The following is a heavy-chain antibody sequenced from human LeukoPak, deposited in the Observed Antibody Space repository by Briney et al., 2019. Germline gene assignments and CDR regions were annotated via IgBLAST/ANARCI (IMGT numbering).Heavy chain of an antibody. Sequence: SETLSLTCTVYGGSISSYHWSWIRQPPGKGLEWIGHIYYTGSTNYNPSLKSRVTISVDTSKNQFSLKLSSVTGADTAVYYCARPRYASSYDAFDFWGRGTMVTVSS. J-gene: IGHJ3*01. CDR2: IYYTGST. CDR1: GGSISSYH. CDR3: ARPRYASSYDAFDF. D-gene: IGHD2-2*01. V-gene: IGHV4-59*08.